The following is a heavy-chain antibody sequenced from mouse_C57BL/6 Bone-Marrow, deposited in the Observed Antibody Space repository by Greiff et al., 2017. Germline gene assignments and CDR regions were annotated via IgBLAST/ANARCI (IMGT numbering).Heavy chain of an antibody. D-gene: IGHD1-1*01. CDR1: GYTFTTYP. Sequence: QVQLQQSGAELVKPGASVKMSCKASGYTFTTYPIEWMKQNHGKSLEWIGNFHPYKDDTKYNEKFKGKATLTVEKSSRTVYLELRRLTSDDSAVYYCARQDYYGSSYDYAMDYWCQGTSVTVSS. CDR3: ARQDYYGSSYDYAMDY. V-gene: IGHV1-47*01. CDR2: FHPYKDDT. J-gene: IGHJ4*01.